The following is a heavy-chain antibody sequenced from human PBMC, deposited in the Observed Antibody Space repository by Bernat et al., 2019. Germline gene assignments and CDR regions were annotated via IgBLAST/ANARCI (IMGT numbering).Heavy chain of an antibody. V-gene: IGHV3-30*03. CDR2: ISYDGSNK. CDR1: GFTFSSYG. CDR3: ATLRFSGWYERDAFDI. Sequence: QVQLVESGGGVVQPGRSLRLSCAASGFTFSSYGMHWVRQAPGKGLEWVAVISYDGSNKYYADSVKGRVTISRDNSKNTLYLQMNSLRAEDTAVYYCATLRFSGWYERDAFDIWGQGTMVTVSS. D-gene: IGHD6-19*01. J-gene: IGHJ3*02.